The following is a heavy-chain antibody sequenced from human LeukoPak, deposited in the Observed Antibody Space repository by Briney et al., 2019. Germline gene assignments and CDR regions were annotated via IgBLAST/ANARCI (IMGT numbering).Heavy chain of an antibody. Sequence: SGTLSLTCAVSGGSISSSNWWSWVRQPPGKGLEWIGEIYHSGSTNYNPSLKSRVTISVDTSKNQFSLKLSSVTAADTAVYYCARDYYGSGSLRYFDLWGRGTLVTVSS. CDR2: IYHSGST. J-gene: IGHJ2*01. CDR1: GGSISSSNW. CDR3: ARDYYGSGSLRYFDL. V-gene: IGHV4-4*02. D-gene: IGHD3-10*01.